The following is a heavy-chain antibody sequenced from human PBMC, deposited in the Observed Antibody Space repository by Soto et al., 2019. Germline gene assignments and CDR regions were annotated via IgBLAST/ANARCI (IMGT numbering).Heavy chain of an antibody. D-gene: IGHD1-26*01. J-gene: IGHJ6*02. CDR2: FSGSGGNI. CDR1: GFSFSTYN. V-gene: IGHV3-23*01. Sequence: GGSLRLSCAASGFSFSTYNMNWVRQAPGRGLEWVSTFSGSGGNIYYAESVKGRLTISRDDSKNTLYLQMNSLRVEDTAVYYCAKDPPWTVGPLAMDVWGQGTTVTVSS. CDR3: AKDPPWTVGPLAMDV.